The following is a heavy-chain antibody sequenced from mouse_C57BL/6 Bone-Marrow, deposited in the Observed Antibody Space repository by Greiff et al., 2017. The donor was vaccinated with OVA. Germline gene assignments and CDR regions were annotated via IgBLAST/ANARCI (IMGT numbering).Heavy chain of an antibody. D-gene: IGHD1-1*01. CDR1: GYTFTSYT. Sequence: VQLQQSGAELARPGASVKMSCKASGYTFTSYTMHWVKQRPGQGLEWIGYINPSSGYTKYNQKFKDKATLTADKSSSTAYMQLSSLTSEDSAVYYCASPLTVPARGWYFDVWGTGTTVTVSS. CDR3: ASPLTVPARGWYFDV. J-gene: IGHJ1*03. CDR2: INPSSGYT. V-gene: IGHV1-4*01.